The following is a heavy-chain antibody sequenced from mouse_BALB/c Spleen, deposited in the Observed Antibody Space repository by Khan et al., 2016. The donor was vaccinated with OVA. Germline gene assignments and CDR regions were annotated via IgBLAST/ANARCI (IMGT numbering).Heavy chain of an antibody. CDR1: GYSITSDYA. CDR3: ARIQGGDFDY. Sequence: EVQLQESGPGLVKPSQSLSLTCTVTGYSITSDYAWNWIRQFPGNKLEWMGYISYSGNTKYNPSLKSRISITRDTSKNQFFLQLHFVTIEDTATYYCARIQGGDFDYWAKAPLTQYRQ. CDR2: ISYSGNT. D-gene: IGHD3-2*02. V-gene: IGHV3-2*02. J-gene: IGHJ2*01.